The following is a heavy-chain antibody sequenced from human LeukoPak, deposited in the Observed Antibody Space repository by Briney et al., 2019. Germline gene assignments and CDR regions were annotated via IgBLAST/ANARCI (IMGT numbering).Heavy chain of an antibody. CDR2: IIPIFGTA. J-gene: IGHJ6*03. CDR3: ARTLDMSGAGGVYYYYMDV. D-gene: IGHD3-16*01. Sequence: SVKVSCKASGGTFSSYAISWVRQAPGQGLECMGGIIPIFGTANYAQKFQGRVTITTDESTSTAYMELSSLRSEDTAVYYCARTLDMSGAGGVYYYYMDVWGKGTTVTVSS. CDR1: GGTFSSYA. V-gene: IGHV1-69*05.